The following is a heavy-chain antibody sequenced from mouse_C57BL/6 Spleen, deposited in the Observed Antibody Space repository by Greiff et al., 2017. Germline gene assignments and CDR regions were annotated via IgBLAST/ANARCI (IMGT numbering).Heavy chain of an antibody. CDR3: ARLRYYGSTYAMDY. Sequence: QVQLQQSGAELVRPGTSVKVSCKASGYAFTNYLIDWVKQRPGQGLEWIGVINPGSGGTNYNEKFKGKATLTADKSSSTAYMQLSSLTSEDSAVYFCARLRYYGSTYAMDYWGQGTSVTVSS. D-gene: IGHD1-1*01. V-gene: IGHV1-54*01. CDR1: GYAFTNYL. J-gene: IGHJ4*01. CDR2: INPGSGGT.